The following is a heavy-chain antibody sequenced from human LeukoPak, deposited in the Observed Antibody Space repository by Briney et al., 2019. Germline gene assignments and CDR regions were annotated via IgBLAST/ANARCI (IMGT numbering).Heavy chain of an antibody. Sequence: KASQTLSLTCTVSGGSISSGGYYWSWLRQRPGKGLAGIGYIYYSGSTNYNQSLKSSVTIEVDTTKNQFSLKLSSMTAPDTAVYYCARCDYGGKENYFDYWGQGTLVPV. J-gene: IGHJ4*02. CDR2: IYYSGST. CDR3: ARCDYGGKENYFDY. CDR1: GGSISSGGYY. D-gene: IGHD4-23*01. V-gene: IGHV4-31*03.